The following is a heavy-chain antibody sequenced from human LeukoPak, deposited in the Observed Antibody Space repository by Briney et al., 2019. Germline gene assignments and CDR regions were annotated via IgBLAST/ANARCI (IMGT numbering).Heavy chain of an antibody. V-gene: IGHV4-59*08. CDR1: GGSISGYY. CDR3: ARLHDGYRYGADY. J-gene: IGHJ4*02. D-gene: IGHD5-18*01. Sequence: AETLSLTCTVSGGSISGYYWSWIRQPPGKGLEWIGYIYYSGSTNYNPSLKSRVTISVDTSKNQFSLKLSPVTAADTAVYYCARLHDGYRYGADYWGQGTLVT. CDR2: IYYSGST.